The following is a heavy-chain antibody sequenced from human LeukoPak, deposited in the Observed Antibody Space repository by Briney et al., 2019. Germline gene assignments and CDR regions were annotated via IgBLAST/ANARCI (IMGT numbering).Heavy chain of an antibody. V-gene: IGHV4-59*01. Sequence: KTSETLSLTCTVSGGSISSYYWSWIRQPPGKGLEWIGYIYYSGSTNYNPSLKSRVTISVDTSKNQFSPKLSSVTAADTAVYYCARGTPPHGSGSYFIDYWGQGTLVTVSS. CDR2: IYYSGST. J-gene: IGHJ4*02. CDR1: GGSISSYY. CDR3: ARGTPPHGSGSYFIDY. D-gene: IGHD3-10*01.